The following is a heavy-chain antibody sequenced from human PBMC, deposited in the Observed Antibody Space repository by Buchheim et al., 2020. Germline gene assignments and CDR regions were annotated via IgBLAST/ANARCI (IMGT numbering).Heavy chain of an antibody. J-gene: IGHJ6*02. D-gene: IGHD2-15*01. CDR1: GYTFTGYY. CDR3: ARSVVAATLANYYYYYGMDV. CDR2: INPNSGGT. V-gene: IGHV1-2*04. Sequence: QVQLVQSGAEVKKPGASVKVSCKASGYTFTGYYMHWVRQAPGQGLEWMGWINPNSGGTNYAQKFQGWVTMTRDTSISTAYMELSRLRSDDTAVYYCARSVVAATLANYYYYYGMDVWGQGTT.